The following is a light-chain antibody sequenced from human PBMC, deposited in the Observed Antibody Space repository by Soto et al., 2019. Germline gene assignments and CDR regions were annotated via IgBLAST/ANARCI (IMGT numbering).Light chain of an antibody. V-gene: IGKV3-20*01. Sequence: EVGMTQSPATLAVSPGERATLLCRASQSVSSGYLAWYQQKPGQAPRLLIYDASSRATGIPDRFSGSGSGTDFTLTISRLEPEDFAVYYCQQYGGSPRTFGQGTKVDIK. J-gene: IGKJ1*01. CDR1: QSVSSGY. CDR2: DAS. CDR3: QQYGGSPRT.